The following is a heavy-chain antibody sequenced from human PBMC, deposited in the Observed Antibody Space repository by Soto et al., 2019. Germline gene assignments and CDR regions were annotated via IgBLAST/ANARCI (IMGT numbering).Heavy chain of an antibody. V-gene: IGHV3-48*03. CDR1: GFTFSSYE. D-gene: IGHD3-10*01. CDR3: ARAPPLLLWFGPEGSGGYFDY. CDR2: ISSSGSTI. Sequence: PWGALRLSCAASGFTFSSYEMNWVRQAPGKGREWGSYISSSGSTIYYADSVKGRFTISRDNAKNSLYLQMNSLRAEDTAVYYCARAPPLLLWFGPEGSGGYFDYWGQGTLVTVSS. J-gene: IGHJ4*02.